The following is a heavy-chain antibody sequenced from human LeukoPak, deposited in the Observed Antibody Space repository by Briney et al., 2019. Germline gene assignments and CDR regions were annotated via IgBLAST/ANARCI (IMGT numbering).Heavy chain of an antibody. V-gene: IGHV4-59*01. D-gene: IGHD4-17*01. CDR3: PRRDYGDYVLDH. CDR1: GGSISSYY. J-gene: IGHJ4*02. CDR2: IYYSGST. Sequence: SETLSLTCTVSGGSISSYYWSWIRQPPGKGLEWIGYIYYSGSTNYNPSLKRRGAISVDTSKNKSSLKLSSVTAGDTAVYYCPRRDYGDYVLDHWGQGTLVTVSS.